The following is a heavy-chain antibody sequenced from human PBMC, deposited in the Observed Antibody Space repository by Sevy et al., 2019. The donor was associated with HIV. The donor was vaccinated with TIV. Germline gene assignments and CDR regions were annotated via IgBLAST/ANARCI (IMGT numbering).Heavy chain of an antibody. CDR2: ISSSRGTT. J-gene: IGHJ3*02. D-gene: IGHD1-26*01. CDR3: AKRTTTSAFDI. Sequence: GGSLRLSCAASGFTFTNYPMTWVRQAPGKGPEWVSSISSSRGTTYYADSVKGRFTISRGNSKNMLYLQMSTLRADDTAVYYCAKRTTTSAFDIWGQGTMVTVSS. CDR1: GFTFTNYP. V-gene: IGHV3-23*01.